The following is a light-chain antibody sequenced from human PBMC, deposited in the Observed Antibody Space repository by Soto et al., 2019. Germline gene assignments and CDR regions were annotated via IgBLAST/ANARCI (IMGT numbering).Light chain of an antibody. CDR2: DAS. J-gene: IGKJ3*01. Sequence: EIVLTQSPATLSLSPGEGATLSCSASQSVSSYLAWYQQKPGQAPRLLIYDASNRATGIPARFSGSGSGTDFTLTISSLEPEDFAVYYCQQRSNWPPGFTFGPGTKVDIK. V-gene: IGKV3-11*01. CDR1: QSVSSY. CDR3: QQRSNWPPGFT.